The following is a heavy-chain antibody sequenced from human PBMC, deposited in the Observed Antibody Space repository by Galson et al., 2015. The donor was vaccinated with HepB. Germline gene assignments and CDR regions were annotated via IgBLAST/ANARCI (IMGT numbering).Heavy chain of an antibody. D-gene: IGHD3-3*01. CDR3: AREGLDYAFWSGYYSRDFDY. V-gene: IGHV3-48*02. CDR2: ISSDGTTL. CDR1: GFTFTTYS. Sequence: SLRLSCAASGFTFTTYSMNWVRQAPGKGLERASFISSDGTTLYYADSVKGRFTASRDNAKNSLYLQMNSLRDEDTAVYYCAREGLDYAFWSGYYSRDFDYWGQGTLVTVSS. J-gene: IGHJ4*02.